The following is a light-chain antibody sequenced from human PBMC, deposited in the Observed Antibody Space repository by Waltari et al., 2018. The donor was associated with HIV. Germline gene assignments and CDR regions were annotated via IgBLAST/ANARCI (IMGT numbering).Light chain of an antibody. Sequence: QSALPQPHPVSGSPGQSVTLSCPVTSSAVGDYNYVSWYQRHPGKAPKLMIYDVTKRPSGVPDRFSGSKSGNTASLTISGLQAEDDAEYYCCSYAGTWLFGGGTKLTVL. CDR1: SSAVGDYNY. J-gene: IGLJ3*02. CDR2: DVT. V-gene: IGLV2-11*01. CDR3: CSYAGTWL.